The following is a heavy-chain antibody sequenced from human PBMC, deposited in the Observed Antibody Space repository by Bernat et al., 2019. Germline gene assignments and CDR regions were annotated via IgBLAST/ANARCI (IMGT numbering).Heavy chain of an antibody. CDR1: GYTLTELS. Sequence: QVQLVQSGAEVKKPGASVKVSCKVSGYTLTELSMHWVRQAPGKGLEWMGGFDPEDGETIYAQKFQGRVTMTEDTPTATAYMELSSLGSEDTAVYYCATVSGGGSVTYYYGSGSHNWFDPWGQGTLVTVSS. J-gene: IGHJ5*02. CDR3: ATVSGGGSVTYYYGSGSHNWFDP. CDR2: FDPEDGET. D-gene: IGHD3-10*01. V-gene: IGHV1-24*01.